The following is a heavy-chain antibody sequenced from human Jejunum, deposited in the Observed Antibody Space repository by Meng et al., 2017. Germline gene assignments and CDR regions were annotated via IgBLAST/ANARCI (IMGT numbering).Heavy chain of an antibody. CDR3: ARDHIVGSYYTY. V-gene: IGHV1-18*01. D-gene: IGHD3-10*01. CDR2: ISTYNGNT. Sequence: QVPLRKSGAGVKKPGASMNVACKAYGYTFINYGIVWVRQAPGQGLEWMGWISTYNGNTNYAQNFQDRVTMTTDTSTSTAYMELRSLRSDDTAVYFCARDHIVGSYYTYWGQGTLVTVSS. CDR1: GYTFINYG. J-gene: IGHJ4*02.